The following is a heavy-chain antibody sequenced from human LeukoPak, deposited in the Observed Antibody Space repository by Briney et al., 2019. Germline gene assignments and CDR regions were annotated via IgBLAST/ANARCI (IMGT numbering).Heavy chain of an antibody. CDR1: GFTFSSYW. J-gene: IGHJ4*02. CDR3: ARGAYTYVY. D-gene: IGHD5-18*01. V-gene: IGHV3-7*05. Sequence: GGSLRLSCEASGFTFSSYWMSWVRQAPGKGLEWVANMNQDGSEKYYVDSVKGRSTISRGNAKNSLYLQMNSLRAGDTAAYYCARGAYTYVYWGQGTLVTVSS. CDR2: MNQDGSEK.